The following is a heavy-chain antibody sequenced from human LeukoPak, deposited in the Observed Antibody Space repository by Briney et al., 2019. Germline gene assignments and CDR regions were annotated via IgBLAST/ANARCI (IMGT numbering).Heavy chain of an antibody. CDR3: ARDQYSSSWYDGAFDI. CDR1: GFTFSSYA. CDR2: ISGSGGST. V-gene: IGHV3-23*01. Sequence: GGSLRLSCAASGFTFSSYAMSWVRQAPGKGLEWVSAISGSGGSTYYADSVKGRFTISRDNAKNSLYLQMNSLRAEDTAVYYCARDQYSSSWYDGAFDIWGQGTMVTVSS. D-gene: IGHD6-13*01. J-gene: IGHJ3*02.